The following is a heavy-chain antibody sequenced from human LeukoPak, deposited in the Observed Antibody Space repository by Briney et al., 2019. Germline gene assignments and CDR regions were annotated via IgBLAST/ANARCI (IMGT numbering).Heavy chain of an antibody. CDR1: GGSISSYY. J-gene: IGHJ6*02. CDR2: IYYSGST. Sequence: PSETLSLTCAVYGGSISSYYWSWIRQPPGKGLEWIGYIYYSGSTNYNPSLKSRVTISVDTSKNQFSLKLSSVTAADTAVYYCARGPTPYSSSWYNYYYYYGMDAWGQGTTVTVSS. D-gene: IGHD6-13*01. CDR3: ARGPTPYSSSWYNYYYYYGMDA. V-gene: IGHV4-59*01.